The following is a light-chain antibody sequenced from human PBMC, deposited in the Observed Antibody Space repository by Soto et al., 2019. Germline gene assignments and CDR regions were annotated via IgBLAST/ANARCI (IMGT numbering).Light chain of an antibody. CDR1: SGSVSTSYY. V-gene: IGLV8-61*01. Sequence: QAVVTQEPSFSVSPGGTVTLTCALSSGSVSTSYYPSWYQQTPGEAPRTLIYSTNTRSSGVPDRFACSILGNKAALTIRGAQADDESDYCGVRYMGSGTWVFGGGTKVTVL. CDR2: STN. CDR3: VRYMGSGTWV. J-gene: IGLJ3*02.